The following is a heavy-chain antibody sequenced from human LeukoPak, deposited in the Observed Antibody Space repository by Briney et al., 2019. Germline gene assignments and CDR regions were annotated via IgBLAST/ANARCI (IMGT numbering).Heavy chain of an antibody. J-gene: IGHJ3*01. V-gene: IGHV1-69*13. Sequence: VASVKVSCKASGGSFSDYPINWVRQAPGQGLEWLGGIIPKYSASNYAHAFQGRVTITADESTNTLYMEMSGLRPDDTAVYYCVRPDRIFGVPAAFDAWGQGTLVAVSS. CDR2: IIPKYSAS. D-gene: IGHD3-3*02. CDR1: GGSFSDYP. CDR3: VRPDRIFGVPAAFDA.